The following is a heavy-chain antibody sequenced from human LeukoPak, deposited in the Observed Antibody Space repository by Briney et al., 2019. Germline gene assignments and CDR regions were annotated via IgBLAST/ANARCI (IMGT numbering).Heavy chain of an antibody. CDR3: ARVYGDYEPYFDY. V-gene: IGHV4-34*01. D-gene: IGHD4-17*01. Sequence: SETLSLTCAVYGGSFSGYYWSWIRQPPGKGLEWIGEINHSGSTNYNPSLKSRVTISVDTSKNQFSLKLSSVTAADTAVYYCARVYGDYEPYFDYWGQGTLVTVSS. J-gene: IGHJ4*02. CDR1: GGSFSGYY. CDR2: INHSGST.